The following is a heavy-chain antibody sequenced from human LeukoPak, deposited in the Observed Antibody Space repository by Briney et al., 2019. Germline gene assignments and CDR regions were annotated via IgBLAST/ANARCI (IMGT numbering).Heavy chain of an antibody. CDR2: INPNSGGT. D-gene: IGHD3-16*01. V-gene: IGHV1-2*02. CDR3: ATTLGDYVWGSFDY. CDR1: GYTFTGHF. J-gene: IGHJ4*02. Sequence: SVKVSCKASGYTFTGHFMHWVRQAPGQGLEWMGWINPNSGGTNYAQKFQGRVTMTRDTSISTAYMELSRLRSDDTAVYYCATTLGDYVWGSFDYCGQGTLVTVSS.